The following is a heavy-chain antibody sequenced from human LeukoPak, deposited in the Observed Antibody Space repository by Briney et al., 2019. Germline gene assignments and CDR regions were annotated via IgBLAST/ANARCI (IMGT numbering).Heavy chain of an antibody. D-gene: IGHD6-25*01. CDR1: GFTFSHYG. V-gene: IGHV3-30*18. Sequence: RTGMSLRLSCAASGFTFSHYGMQWVRQAPGKGLEWVAVISHNGSVTFYADSVKGRFTISRDNSKYTVDLQMYSLRAEDTAVYYCAKEPNSYSSGWYFQHWGQGTLVTVSS. J-gene: IGHJ1*01. CDR2: ISHNGSVT. CDR3: AKEPNSYSSGWYFQH.